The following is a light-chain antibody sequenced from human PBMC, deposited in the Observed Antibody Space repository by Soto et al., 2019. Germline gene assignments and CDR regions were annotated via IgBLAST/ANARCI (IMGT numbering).Light chain of an antibody. V-gene: IGLV2-11*01. CDR1: SSDIGGYND. Sequence: QSALTQPRSVSGSPGQSVTVSCTGTSSDIGGYNDVSWYQQHPGKAPKLMIYDVTTRPAGVPDRFSGSKSDNTASLTISGLQDEDEADYYCCSYAGTYTFVLFGGGTKLTVL. J-gene: IGLJ2*01. CDR3: CSYAGTYTFVL. CDR2: DVT.